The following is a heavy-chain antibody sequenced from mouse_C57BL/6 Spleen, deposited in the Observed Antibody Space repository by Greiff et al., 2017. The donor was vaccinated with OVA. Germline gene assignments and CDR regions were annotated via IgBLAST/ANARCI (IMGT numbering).Heavy chain of an antibody. J-gene: IGHJ2*01. CDR2: IDPENGDT. V-gene: IGHV14-4*01. CDR1: GFNIKDDY. D-gene: IGHD2-5*01. Sequence: EVQLQESGAELVRPGASVKLSCTASGFNIKDDYMHWVKQRPEQGLEWIGWIDPENGDTEYASKFQGKATITADTSSNTAYLQLSSLTSEDTAVYYCTTPYSNYGYWGQGTTLTVSS. CDR3: TTPYSNYGY.